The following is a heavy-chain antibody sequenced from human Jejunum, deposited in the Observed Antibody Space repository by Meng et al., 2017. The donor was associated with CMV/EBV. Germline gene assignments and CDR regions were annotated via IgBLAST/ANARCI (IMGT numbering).Heavy chain of an antibody. D-gene: IGHD1-26*01. CDR3: ARVEVGITSGDY. CDR1: GYTFTHHG. V-gene: IGHV1-18*01. Sequence: QLQLGQSGAEVKKPGASVRVPCKASGYTFTHHGISWIRQAPGQGLEWMGWISAYNGNTNYAQTLQGRLTMTTDTSTSTAYMELRSLRSDDTAVYYCARVEVGITSGDYWGQGTLVTVSS. J-gene: IGHJ4*02. CDR2: ISAYNGNT.